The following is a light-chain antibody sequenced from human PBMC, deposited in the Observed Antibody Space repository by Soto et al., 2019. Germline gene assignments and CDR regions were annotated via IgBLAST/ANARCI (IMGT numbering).Light chain of an antibody. V-gene: IGKV3-11*01. J-gene: IGKJ1*01. CDR1: QSVSSY. Sequence: EIVLTQPPATLSLSPGERATLSCRASQSVSSYLAWYQQKPGQAPRLLIYDASNRATGIPARFSGSGSGTDFTLTISSLEPEDFAVYYCQQYSSSRTFGQGTKVDIK. CDR3: QQYSSSRT. CDR2: DAS.